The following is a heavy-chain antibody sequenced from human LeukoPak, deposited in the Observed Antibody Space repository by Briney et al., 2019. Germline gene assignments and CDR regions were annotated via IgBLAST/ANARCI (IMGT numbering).Heavy chain of an antibody. J-gene: IGHJ4*02. D-gene: IGHD3-3*01. CDR3: ARGHVLQFYYDFWSGYYSLFDY. CDR2: INHSGST. Sequence: PSETLSLTCAVYGGSFSGYYWSWIRQPSGKGLEWIGEINHSGSTNYNPSLKSRVTISVDTSKNQFSLKLSSVTAADTAVYYCARGHVLQFYYDFWSGYYSLFDYWGQGTLVTVSS. CDR1: GGSFSGYY. V-gene: IGHV4-34*01.